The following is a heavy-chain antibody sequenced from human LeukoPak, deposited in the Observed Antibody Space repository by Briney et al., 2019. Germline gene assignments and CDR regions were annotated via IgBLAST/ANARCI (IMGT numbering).Heavy chain of an antibody. J-gene: IGHJ6*02. D-gene: IGHD5-18*01. CDR1: GFIFSDYA. Sequence: GTSLRLSCAASGFIFSDYAMHWVRQAPGKGLEWVAQIWFDGSKKNYADSVKGRFTISRDQSKNTVSLQMNSLRAGDTALYYCAKDGQSYAPYAMDVWGQGTTVTVSS. CDR2: IWFDGSKK. V-gene: IGHV3-30*18. CDR3: AKDGQSYAPYAMDV.